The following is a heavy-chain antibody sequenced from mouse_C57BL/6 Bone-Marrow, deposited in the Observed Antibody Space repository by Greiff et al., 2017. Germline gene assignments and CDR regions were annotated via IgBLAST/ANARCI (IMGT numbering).Heavy chain of an antibody. Sequence: EVKVEEPGGGLVQPGGSMKLSCAASGFTFSDAWMDWVRQSPEKGLEWVAEIRHRANNPAKYDAESVKGRFTISRDDSKSSVYLQMNSLRAEETGSYYGTSYYGSSYGNYWGQGTTLSVSS. CDR3: TSYYGSSYGNY. CDR1: GFTFSDAW. D-gene: IGHD1-1*01. V-gene: IGHV6-6*01. CDR2: IRHRANNPAK. J-gene: IGHJ2*01.